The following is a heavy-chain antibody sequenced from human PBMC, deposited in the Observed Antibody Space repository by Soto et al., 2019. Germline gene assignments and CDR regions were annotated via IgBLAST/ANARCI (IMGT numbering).Heavy chain of an antibody. CDR3: ARSPVDTAMDPFDY. V-gene: IGHV1-69*13. J-gene: IGHJ4*02. Sequence: SVKVSCKASGGTFSSYAISWVRQAPGQGLEWMGGIIPIFGTANYAQKFQGRVTITADESTSTAYMELSSLRSEDTAVYYCARSPVDTAMDPFDYWGQGTLVTVSS. D-gene: IGHD5-18*01. CDR2: IIPIFGTA. CDR1: GGTFSSYA.